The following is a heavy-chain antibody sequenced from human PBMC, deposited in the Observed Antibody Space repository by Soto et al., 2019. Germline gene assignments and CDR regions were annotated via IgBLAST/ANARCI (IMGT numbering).Heavy chain of an antibody. CDR2: INPNSGAT. V-gene: IGHV1-2*02. J-gene: IGHJ4*02. D-gene: IGHD5-12*01. Sequence: QVQLVSSGAEVKKPGASVKVSCRASGYTFTDYYIHWVRQAPGQGLQWVGWINPNSGATEYAQKFQGRVTMTRDPSISTVYIEVTRLRSDDTALYFCARAAPLRYSGYALDHWGQGTRVTFST. CDR3: ARAAPLRYSGYALDH. CDR1: GYTFTDYY.